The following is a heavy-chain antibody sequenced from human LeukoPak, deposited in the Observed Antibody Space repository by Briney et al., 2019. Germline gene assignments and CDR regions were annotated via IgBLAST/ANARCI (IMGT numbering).Heavy chain of an antibody. J-gene: IGHJ4*01. D-gene: IGHD2-2*01. CDR3: ASIVVVPAAVYY. CDR2: IYYSGST. V-gene: IGHV4-30-4*08. CDR1: GGSISSGDYY. Sequence: SQTLSLTCTVSGGSISSGDYYWSWIRQPPGKGLEWIGYIYYSGSTYYNPSLKSRVTISVDTSKNQFSLKLSSVTAADTAVYYCASIVVVPAAVYYWGQEPWSPSPQ.